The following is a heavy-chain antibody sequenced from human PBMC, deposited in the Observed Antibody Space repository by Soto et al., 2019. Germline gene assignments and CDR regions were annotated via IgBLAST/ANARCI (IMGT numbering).Heavy chain of an antibody. CDR2: IVVGRGNT. V-gene: IGHV1-58*01. CDR1: GFTFTSSA. CDR3: EASLVARAFDI. Sequence: SVKVSCKASGFTFTSSAVQWVRQARGQRLEWIGWIVVGRGNTNYAQKFQERVTITRDMSXSTAYMELSSLRSEDTAVYYCEASLVARAFDIWVQGAMVTVSS. J-gene: IGHJ3*02. D-gene: IGHD2-8*02.